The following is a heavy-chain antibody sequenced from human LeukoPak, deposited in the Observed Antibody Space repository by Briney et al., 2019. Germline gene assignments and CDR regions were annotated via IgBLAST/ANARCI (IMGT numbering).Heavy chain of an antibody. V-gene: IGHV3-53*01. Sequence: PGGSLRLSCTVSGFTVSSDSMSWVRQAPGKGLEWASFIYSGGSTHYSDSVKGRFTISRDNSKNTLYLQMNSLRAEDTAVYYCARRAGAYSHPYDYWGQGTLDTVSS. CDR1: GFTVSSDS. J-gene: IGHJ4*02. CDR3: ARRAGAYSHPYDY. CDR2: IYSGGST. D-gene: IGHD4/OR15-4a*01.